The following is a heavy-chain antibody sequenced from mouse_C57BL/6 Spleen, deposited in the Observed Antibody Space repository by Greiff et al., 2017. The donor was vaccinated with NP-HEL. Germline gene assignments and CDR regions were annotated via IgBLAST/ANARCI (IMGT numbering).Heavy chain of an antibody. D-gene: IGHD1-1*01. CDR1: GYTFTSYW. CDR3: ARRTTVVATGDY. Sequence: VQLKESGAELVMPGASVKLSCKASGYTFTSYWMHWVKQRPGQGLEWIGEIDPSDSYTNYNQKFKGKSTLTVDKSSSTAYMQLSSLTSEDSAVYYCARRTTVVATGDYWGQGTTLTVSS. V-gene: IGHV1-69*01. J-gene: IGHJ2*01. CDR2: IDPSDSYT.